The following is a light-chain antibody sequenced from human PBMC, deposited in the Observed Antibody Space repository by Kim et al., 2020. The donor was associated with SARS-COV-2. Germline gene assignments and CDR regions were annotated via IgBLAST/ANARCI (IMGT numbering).Light chain of an antibody. CDR2: AAS. CDR1: QGISSW. V-gene: IGKV1-12*01. Sequence: AAVGDRVTNTCRARQGISSWLAWYQQKPGKAPKLLIYAASSLQSGVPSRFSGSESWTDFTLTISSQQPEDFATYYCQKANSFPLTVGGGTKVDIK. CDR3: QKANSFPLT. J-gene: IGKJ4*01.